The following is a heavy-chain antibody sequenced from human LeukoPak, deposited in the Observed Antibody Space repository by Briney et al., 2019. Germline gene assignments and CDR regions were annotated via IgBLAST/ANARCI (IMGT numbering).Heavy chain of an antibody. V-gene: IGHV5-51*01. CDR1: AVTFNNYW. CDR2: IYPGDSET. D-gene: IGHD3-3*01. Sequence: GESLKISCKGSAVTFNNYWIGWVRQLPGKGLDWMGIIYPGDSETRYSPSFQGQVTMSVDKSINTAYLHWGSLKASATAIYFCARLSTRLLDHWGQGTRVTVSS. J-gene: IGHJ4*02. CDR3: ARLSTRLLDH.